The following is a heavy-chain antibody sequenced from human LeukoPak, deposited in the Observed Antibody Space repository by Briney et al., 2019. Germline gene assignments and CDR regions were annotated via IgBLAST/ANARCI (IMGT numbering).Heavy chain of an antibody. J-gene: IGHJ5*02. D-gene: IGHD6-19*01. CDR1: GFTFSNYA. V-gene: IGHV3-23*01. CDR3: AKSSSGWWGNWFDP. Sequence: PGGSLRLSCAASGFTFSNYAMSWVRQAPGKGLEWVSVVCGGATSTYYADSVKGRFTISRDNSKNTLYLQMNSLRAEDTAVYYCAKSSSGWWGNWFDPWGQGTLVTVSS. CDR2: VCGGATST.